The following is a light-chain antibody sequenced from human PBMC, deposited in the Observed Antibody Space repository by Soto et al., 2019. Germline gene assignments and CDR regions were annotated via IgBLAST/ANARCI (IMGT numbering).Light chain of an antibody. Sequence: EIVLTQSPATLSLSPGERATLSCRASQSVSSYLAWYQQNPGQAPRLLIYDASNRATGIPARFSGSGSGTDFTLTISSLEPEDFAVYYLQQRSNWPPYTFGQGTKLEIK. CDR3: QQRSNWPPYT. CDR2: DAS. CDR1: QSVSSY. V-gene: IGKV3-11*01. J-gene: IGKJ2*01.